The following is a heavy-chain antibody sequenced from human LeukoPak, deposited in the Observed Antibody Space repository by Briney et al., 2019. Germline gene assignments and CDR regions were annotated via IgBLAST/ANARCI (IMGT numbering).Heavy chain of an antibody. CDR2: VYPSGST. Sequence: SETLSLTCTVSGGSISSYYWNWIRQPAGEGLEWIGRVYPSGSTNYNPSLKSRVTLSIDTSKNQFSLRLTSVTAADTAVYYCARAAYGDYRYYYFYLDVWGKGTTVTVSS. CDR3: ARAAYGDYRYYYFYLDV. D-gene: IGHD4-17*01. CDR1: GGSISSYY. J-gene: IGHJ6*03. V-gene: IGHV4-4*07.